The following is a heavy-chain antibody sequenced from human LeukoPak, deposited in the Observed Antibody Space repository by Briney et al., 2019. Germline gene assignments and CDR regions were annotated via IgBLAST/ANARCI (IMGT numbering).Heavy chain of an antibody. CDR2: ISGSGGST. CDR1: GFTFSSYA. D-gene: IGHD3-10*01. CDR3: ANENYYGSGSYPDY. J-gene: IGHJ4*02. V-gene: IGHV3-23*01. Sequence: PGGSLRLSRAASGFTFSSYAMSWVRQAPGKGLEWVSAISGSGGSTYYADSVKGRFTISRDNSKNTLYLQMNSLRAEDTAVYYCANENYYGSGSYPDYWGQGTLVTVSS.